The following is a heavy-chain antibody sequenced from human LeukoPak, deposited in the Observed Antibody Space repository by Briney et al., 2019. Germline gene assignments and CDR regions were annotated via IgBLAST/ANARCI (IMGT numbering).Heavy chain of an antibody. V-gene: IGHV1-69*13. J-gene: IGHJ5*02. CDR3: ARLRSGYDSACWFDP. Sequence: SVKVSCKASGGTFSSYAISWVRQAPGQGLEWMGGIIPIFGTANYAQKFQGRVTITADESTGTAYMELSSVTAADTAVYYCARLRSGYDSACWFDPWGQGTLVTVSS. CDR2: IIPIFGTA. CDR1: GGTFSSYA. D-gene: IGHD5-12*01.